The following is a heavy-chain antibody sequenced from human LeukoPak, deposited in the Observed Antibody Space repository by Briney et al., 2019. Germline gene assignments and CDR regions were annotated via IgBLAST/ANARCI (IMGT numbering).Heavy chain of an antibody. CDR1: GYTFNGYY. V-gene: IGHV1-2*06. CDR3: ARGPYYDFYMDV. D-gene: IGHD3-3*01. J-gene: IGHJ6*03. Sequence: ASVKVSCKASGYTFNGYYMHWVRQAPGQPLEWMGRINSNSGGTNYAQKFQGRVTMTRDTSISTAYMELSSLRSDDTAVYYCARGPYYDFYMDVWGKGTTVTVSS. CDR2: INSNSGGT.